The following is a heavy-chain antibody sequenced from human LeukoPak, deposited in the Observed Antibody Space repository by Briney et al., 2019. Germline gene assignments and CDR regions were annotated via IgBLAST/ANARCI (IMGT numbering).Heavy chain of an antibody. V-gene: IGHV3-11*04. Sequence: GGSLRLSCAASGFTFSDYYMSWIRQAPGKGLEWVSYISSSGSTIYYADSVKGRFTISRDNAKNSLYLQMNSLRADDTAVFYCASETKRGYSYGSPTDAFDIWGQGTMVTVSS. CDR3: ASETKRGYSYGSPTDAFDI. D-gene: IGHD5-18*01. CDR2: ISSSGSTI. J-gene: IGHJ3*02. CDR1: GFTFSDYY.